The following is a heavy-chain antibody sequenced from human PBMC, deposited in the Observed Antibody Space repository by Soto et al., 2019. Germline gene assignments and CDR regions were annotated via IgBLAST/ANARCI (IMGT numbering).Heavy chain of an antibody. D-gene: IGHD6-6*01. CDR2: ISYDGSNK. J-gene: IGHJ6*02. CDR3: AEGRSSSSPYYGRDV. V-gene: IGHV3-30*18. Sequence: QVQLVESGGGVVQPGRSLRLSCAASGFTFSSYGMHWVRQAPGKGLEWVAVISYDGSNKYYADSVKGRFTISRDNSKNALYLQMNSLRAEDTAVYYCAEGRSSSSPYYGRDVCGQGTTVTVSS. CDR1: GFTFSSYG.